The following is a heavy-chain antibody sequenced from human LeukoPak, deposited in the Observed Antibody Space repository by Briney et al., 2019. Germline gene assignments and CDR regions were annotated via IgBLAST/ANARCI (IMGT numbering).Heavy chain of an antibody. J-gene: IGHJ4*02. CDR3: AREYGFGL. V-gene: IGHV3-7*05. CDR1: AFTFSSYW. D-gene: IGHD3-10*01. CDR2: IKQDGNAK. Sequence: GGSLRLSCAASAFTFSSYWMSWVRQAPGKGLEWVANIKQDGNAKYYVDSVKGRFTISRDNAKNSVYLQMNSLRAEDTAMYYCAREYGFGLWGQGTLVTVSS.